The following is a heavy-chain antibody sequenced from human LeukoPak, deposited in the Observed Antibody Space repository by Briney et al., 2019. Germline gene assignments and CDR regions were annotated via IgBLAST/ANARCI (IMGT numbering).Heavy chain of an antibody. Sequence: GGSLRLSCAASGFTVSSNYMSWVRQAPGKGLEWVSVIFSGGTTYYADSVKGRFTISRDNSKNTLHLQMNSLRAEDTAVYYCARDQYSYAHAAHWGQGTLVTVSS. J-gene: IGHJ4*02. CDR3: ARDQYSYAHAAH. D-gene: IGHD5-18*01. CDR1: GFTVSSNY. CDR2: IFSGGTT. V-gene: IGHV3-66*01.